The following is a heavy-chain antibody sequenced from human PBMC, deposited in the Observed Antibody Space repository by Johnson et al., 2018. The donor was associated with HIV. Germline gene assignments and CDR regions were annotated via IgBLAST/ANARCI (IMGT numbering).Heavy chain of an antibody. J-gene: IGHJ3*02. V-gene: IGHV3-9*01. CDR3: AREPLGMGSDYYRRTAAHAFDI. D-gene: IGHD3-22*01. CDR1: GFTFDDYA. CDR2: ISWNSDNI. Sequence: VQLVESGGGLVQPGRSLRLSCAPSGFTFDDYAMHWVRQAPGKGLEWVSGISWNSDNIAYADSVRGRFPIARDNAQNSLYLQMNSLGAEDTALYYCAREPLGMGSDYYRRTAAHAFDIWGQGTMVTVSS.